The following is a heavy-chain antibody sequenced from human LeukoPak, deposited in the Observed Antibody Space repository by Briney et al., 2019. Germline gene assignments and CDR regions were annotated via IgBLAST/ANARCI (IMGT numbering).Heavy chain of an antibody. Sequence: PSETLSLTCTVSGGSISSYYWSWIRQPPGKGLEWIGYIYYSGSTAYNPSLKSRVTISVDTSKNQFSLKLSSVTAADTALYYCARSGEPSSGHYYFDYWGQGTLVTVSS. D-gene: IGHD1-14*01. CDR2: IYYSGST. CDR1: GGSISSYY. J-gene: IGHJ4*02. CDR3: ARSGEPSSGHYYFDY. V-gene: IGHV4-59*01.